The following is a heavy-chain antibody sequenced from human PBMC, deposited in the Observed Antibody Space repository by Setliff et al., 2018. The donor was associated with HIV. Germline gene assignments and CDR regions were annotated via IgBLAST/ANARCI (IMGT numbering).Heavy chain of an antibody. D-gene: IGHD1-26*01. V-gene: IGHV4-34*01. CDR2: INHSGRA. CDR1: GESFSGYY. Sequence: PSETLSLTCAVYGESFSGYYWTWIRQPAGKGLEWLGEINHSGRARYNPSLKSRVTILVDTSKNQFSLRLSSVTAADTAVYYCATTYRWRSSGFYNMDVWGKGTTVTVSS. J-gene: IGHJ6*03. CDR3: ATTYRWRSSGFYNMDV.